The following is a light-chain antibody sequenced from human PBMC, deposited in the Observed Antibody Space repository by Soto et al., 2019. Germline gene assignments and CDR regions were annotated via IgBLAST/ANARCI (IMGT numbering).Light chain of an antibody. CDR3: AAWDDSLNARGV. V-gene: IGLV1-44*01. CDR1: RSNIGNNA. J-gene: IGLJ3*02. Sequence: QSVLTQPPSASGTPGQRVTISCSGSRSNIGNNAVSWYQQLPGTAPKLLIYNNNQRPSGVPDRFSGSKSGTSASLAISGLQSEDEVDYYCAAWDDSLNARGVFGGGTQLTVL. CDR2: NNN.